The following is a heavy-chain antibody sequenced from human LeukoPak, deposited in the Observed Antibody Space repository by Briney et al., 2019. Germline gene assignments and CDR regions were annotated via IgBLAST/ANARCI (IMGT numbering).Heavy chain of an antibody. D-gene: IGHD6-6*01. Sequence: ASVRVSCKASGYTFTGYYMHWVRQAPGQGVEWMGWINPNSGGTNYAQKFQGRVTMTRDTSISTAYMELSRLRSDHTAVYYCARAASIAARYYYYYGMDVWGQGTTVTVSS. CDR2: INPNSGGT. V-gene: IGHV1-2*02. CDR1: GYTFTGYY. J-gene: IGHJ6*02. CDR3: ARAASIAARYYYYYGMDV.